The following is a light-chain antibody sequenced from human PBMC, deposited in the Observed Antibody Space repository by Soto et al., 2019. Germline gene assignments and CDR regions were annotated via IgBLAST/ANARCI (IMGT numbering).Light chain of an antibody. CDR2: GAS. Sequence: EIVMTQSPATLSVSPWERATLSCRASQSVSSNLAWYQQKPGQAPRLLVYGASTRATGIPARFSGSVSGTEFTLTISSRQSEDLAGYCGQQYYKLPWTGGQGTKVEIK. V-gene: IGKV3-15*01. CDR1: QSVSSN. J-gene: IGKJ1*01. CDR3: QQYYKLPWT.